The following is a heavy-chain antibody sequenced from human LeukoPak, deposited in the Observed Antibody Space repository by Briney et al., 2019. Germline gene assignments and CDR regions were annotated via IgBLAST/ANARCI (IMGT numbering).Heavy chain of an antibody. J-gene: IGHJ6*03. V-gene: IGHV4-59*01. CDR2: IDYSGST. CDR3: AREIHYGDAYYYYYYMDV. CDR1: CRCSSSYY. D-gene: IGHD4-17*01. Sequence: SETLSLTRTVSCRCSSSYYCSWIRQPPGKGLEFMGYIDYSGSTNYNPSLKSRVTISVDTSKNQFSLKLSPVTAADTAVYYCAREIHYGDAYYYYYYMDVWGKGTTVTVSS.